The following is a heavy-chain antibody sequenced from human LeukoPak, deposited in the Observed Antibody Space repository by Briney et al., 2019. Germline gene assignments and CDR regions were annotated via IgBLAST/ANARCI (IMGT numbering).Heavy chain of an antibody. J-gene: IGHJ5*02. D-gene: IGHD2-2*01. CDR1: GNIFTNNW. Sequence: GESLKISCKGPGNIFTNNWIAGVRQIPGQGLEWMEIINPDDSDIQYSAPFQGQVTISADRSTSTAYLHWSSLKASDTAIYYCVKRRLNVYETSPWDPDLWGQGNLVTVSS. V-gene: IGHV5-51*01. CDR3: VKRRLNVYETSPWDPDL. CDR2: INPDDSDI.